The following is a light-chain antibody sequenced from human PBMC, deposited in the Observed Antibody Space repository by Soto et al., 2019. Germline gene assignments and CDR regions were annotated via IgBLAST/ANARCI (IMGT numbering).Light chain of an antibody. Sequence: DIQLTQSPSLLSASVGDRVTITCRASHDISTYLAGYQQKPGKAPKLMIYEASTLQSGVPSRFSGSGSGTEFTLTISGLLPEDFATYHCQQLNTLPFTFGQGTRLDTK. V-gene: IGKV1-9*01. CDR2: EAS. J-gene: IGKJ5*01. CDR3: QQLNTLPFT. CDR1: HDISTY.